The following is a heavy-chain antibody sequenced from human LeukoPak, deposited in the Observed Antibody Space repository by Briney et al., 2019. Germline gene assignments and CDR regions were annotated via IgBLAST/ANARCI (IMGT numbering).Heavy chain of an antibody. CDR2: IGISSGNT. D-gene: IGHD4-17*01. CDR1: GFPSFEYS. Sequence: PLGSLRLSRTASGFPSFEYSMNAVRQTPGRGVEWISYIGISSGNTKYADSRKGRFTISADTDRSSLYLQMNILRVEDTAVYYSAREHNYGFDNWGQGTLVSVSS. CDR3: AREHNYGFDN. V-gene: IGHV3-48*04. J-gene: IGHJ4*02.